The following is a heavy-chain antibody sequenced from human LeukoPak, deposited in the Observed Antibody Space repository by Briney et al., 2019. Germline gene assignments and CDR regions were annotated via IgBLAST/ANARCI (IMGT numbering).Heavy chain of an antibody. CDR3: AVFTIFGVVISGAFDI. Sequence: PSETLSLTCTVSGGSISSGSYYWSWIRQPAGKGLEWIGRIYTSGSTNYNPSLKSRVTISVDTSKNQFSLKLSSVTAADTAVYYCAVFTIFGVVISGAFDIWDQGTMVTVSS. CDR1: GGSISSGSYY. J-gene: IGHJ3*02. D-gene: IGHD3-3*01. CDR2: IYTSGST. V-gene: IGHV4-61*02.